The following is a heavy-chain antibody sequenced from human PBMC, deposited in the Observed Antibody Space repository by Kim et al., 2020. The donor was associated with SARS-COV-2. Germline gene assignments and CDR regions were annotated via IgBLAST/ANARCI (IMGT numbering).Heavy chain of an antibody. J-gene: IGHJ4*02. Sequence: SETLSLTCTVSGGSISSSSYYWGWIRQPPGKGLEWIGSIYYSGSTYYNPSLKSRVTISVDTSKNQFSLKLSSVTAADTAVYYCATGGDTAMVTLLFDYWGQGTLVTVSS. D-gene: IGHD5-18*01. CDR1: GGSISSSSYY. V-gene: IGHV4-39*01. CDR2: IYYSGST. CDR3: ATGGDTAMVTLLFDY.